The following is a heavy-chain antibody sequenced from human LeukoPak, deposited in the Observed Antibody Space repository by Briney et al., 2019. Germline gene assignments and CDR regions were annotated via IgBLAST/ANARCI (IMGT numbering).Heavy chain of an antibody. CDR2: ISGSGGNT. Sequence: GGSLTHSRSPSGFTFSTCAMSGVRQAPGKGLEWVSAISGSGGNTYYENSVKGRFTISRDSSKNTLYLQMNSLRAEDTAMYYCAKGLYDSTGYHSDYWGQGTLVTVSS. D-gene: IGHD3-22*01. CDR3: AKGLYDSTGYHSDY. CDR1: GFTFSTCA. V-gene: IGHV3-23*01. J-gene: IGHJ4*02.